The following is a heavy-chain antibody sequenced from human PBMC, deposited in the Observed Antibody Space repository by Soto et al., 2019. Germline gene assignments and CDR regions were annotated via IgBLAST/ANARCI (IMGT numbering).Heavy chain of an antibody. J-gene: IGHJ4*02. Sequence: RASVKVSCKASGYTFTGYYMHWVRQAPGQGLEWMGWINPNSGGTNYAQKFQGRVTMTRDTSISTAYMELSRLRSDDTAVYYCARDPGNNSGSYPDYWGQGTLVTVSS. CDR2: INPNSGGT. CDR1: GYTFTGYY. CDR3: ARDPGNNSGSYPDY. D-gene: IGHD1-26*01. V-gene: IGHV1-2*02.